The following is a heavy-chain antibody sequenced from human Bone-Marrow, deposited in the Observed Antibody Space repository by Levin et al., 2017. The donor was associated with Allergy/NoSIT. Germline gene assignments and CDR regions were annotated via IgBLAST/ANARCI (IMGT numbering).Heavy chain of an antibody. CDR3: ARDWPFGSGPYDAFDI. D-gene: IGHD3-10*01. CDR1: GFTMSTNY. Sequence: ASVKVSCTASGFTMSTNYMSWVRQAPGKGLEWVSLIYTGGTTYYADSVKGRFTISRDNSKNTLFLQMNSLSAEDTAVYYCARDWPFGSGPYDAFDIWGPGTMVTVSS. V-gene: IGHV3-53*01. J-gene: IGHJ3*02. CDR2: IYTGGTT.